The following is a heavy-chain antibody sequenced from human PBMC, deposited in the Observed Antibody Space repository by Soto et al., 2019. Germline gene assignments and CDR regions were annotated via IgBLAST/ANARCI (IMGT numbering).Heavy chain of an antibody. Sequence: SQTLPLTCAISGDSVSSNSAAWNWIRQSPSRGLEWLGRTYYRSKWYNDYAVSVKGRITINPDTSKNQFSLQLNSATPEDTAVYYCARVPGSRATYYYYYGMDVRGQVTTFTVSS. CDR3: ARVPGSRATYYYYYGMDV. CDR1: GDSVSSNSAA. D-gene: IGHD6-13*01. CDR2: TYYRSKWYN. V-gene: IGHV6-1*01. J-gene: IGHJ6*02.